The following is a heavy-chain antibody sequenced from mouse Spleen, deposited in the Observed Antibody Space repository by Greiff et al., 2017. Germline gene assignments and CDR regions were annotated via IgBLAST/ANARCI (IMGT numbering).Heavy chain of an antibody. CDR3: ARGWSRAYYAMDY. D-gene: IGHD3-1*01. CDR2: INPNNGGT. J-gene: IGHJ4*01. V-gene: IGHV1-18*01. CDR1: GYTFTDYN. Sequence: DVQLQESGPELVKPGASVKIPCKASGYTFTDYNMDWVKQSHGKSLEWIGDINPNNGGTIYNQKFKGKATLTVDKSSSTAYMELRSLTSEDTAVYYCARGWSRAYYAMDYWGQGTSVTVSS.